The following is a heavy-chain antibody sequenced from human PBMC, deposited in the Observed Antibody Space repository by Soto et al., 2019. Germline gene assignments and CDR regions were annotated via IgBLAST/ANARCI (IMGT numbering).Heavy chain of an antibody. V-gene: IGHV4-30-2*01. CDR3: ASFGVASMNWFDP. CDR2: IYHSGST. J-gene: IGHJ5*02. Sequence: PSETLSLTCAVSGGSISSGGYSWSWIRQPPGKGLEWIGYIYHSGSTYYKPSLKSRVTISVDRSKNQFSLKLSSVTAADTAVYYCASFGVASMNWFDPWGQGTLVTVSS. D-gene: IGHD3-3*01. CDR1: GGSISSGGYS.